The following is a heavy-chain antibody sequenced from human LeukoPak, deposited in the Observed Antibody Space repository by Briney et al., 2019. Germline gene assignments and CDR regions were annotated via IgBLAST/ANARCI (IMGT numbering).Heavy chain of an antibody. Sequence: PGGSLRLSCAASGFTFSSYAMSWVRQAPGKGLECISGIIPSGHTTYYADSVRGRFTISRDNSRNTVYLQMNSLRAEDTAVYYCAKDDRWLQFCCWGQGTLVTVSA. D-gene: IGHD5-24*01. CDR3: AKDDRWLQFCC. V-gene: IGHV3-23*01. CDR2: IIPSGHTT. CDR1: GFTFSSYA. J-gene: IGHJ4*02.